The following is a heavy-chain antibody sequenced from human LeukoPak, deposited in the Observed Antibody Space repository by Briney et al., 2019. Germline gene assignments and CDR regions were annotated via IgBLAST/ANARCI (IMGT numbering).Heavy chain of an antibody. J-gene: IGHJ6*03. CDR1: GFTFSSYA. CDR2: ISGSGGST. D-gene: IGHD3-9*01. V-gene: IGHV3-23*01. CDR3: AKSGDFDWLFPNYYYYYMDV. Sequence: PGGSLRLSCAASGFTFSSYAMSWVRQAPGKGLEWVSAISGSGGSTYYADSVKGRFTISRDNSKNTLYLQMNSLRAEDTAVYHCAKSGDFDWLFPNYYYYYMDVWGKGTTVTVSS.